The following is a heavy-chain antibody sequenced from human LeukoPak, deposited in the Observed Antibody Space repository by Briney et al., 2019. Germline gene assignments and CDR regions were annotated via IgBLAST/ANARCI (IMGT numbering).Heavy chain of an antibody. D-gene: IGHD2-21*02. CDR2: IYYSGST. Sequence: PSETLSLTCAVSGGSISSGGYSWSWIRQPPGKGLEWIGYIYYSGSTYYNPSLKSRVTISVDTSKNQFSLKLSSVTAADTAVYYCATGRGGLRYCGGDCYAKQERYYYYYYYMGVWGKGTTVTISS. V-gene: IGHV4-30-4*07. CDR1: GGSISSGGYS. J-gene: IGHJ6*03. CDR3: ATGRGGLRYCGGDCYAKQERYYYYYYYMGV.